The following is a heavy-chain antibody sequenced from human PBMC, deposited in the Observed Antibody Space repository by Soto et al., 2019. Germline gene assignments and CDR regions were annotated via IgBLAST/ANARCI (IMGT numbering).Heavy chain of an antibody. CDR3: ARDKGTVTTVTDY. Sequence: PSETLSLTCTVSGGSISSYYWSWIRQPPGKGLEWIGYIYYSGSTNYNPSLKSRVTISVDKSKNQFSLKLSSVTAADTAVYYCARDKGTVTTVTDYWGQGTLVTVSS. CDR1: GGSISSYY. J-gene: IGHJ4*02. V-gene: IGHV4-59*12. D-gene: IGHD4-17*01. CDR2: IYYSGST.